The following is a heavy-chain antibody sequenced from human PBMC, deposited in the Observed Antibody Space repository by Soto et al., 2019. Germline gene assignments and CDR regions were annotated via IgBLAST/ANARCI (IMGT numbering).Heavy chain of an antibody. CDR1: GYTFTGYY. Sequence: ASVKVSCKASGYTFTGYYMHWVRQVPGQGLEWMGWINPNSGGTNYAQKFQGWVTMTRDTSISTAYMELSRLRSDDTAVYYCARDRSYYYDSSGYPGDAFDIWGQGTMVTVSS. D-gene: IGHD3-22*01. CDR2: INPNSGGT. CDR3: ARDRSYYYDSSGYPGDAFDI. J-gene: IGHJ3*02. V-gene: IGHV1-2*04.